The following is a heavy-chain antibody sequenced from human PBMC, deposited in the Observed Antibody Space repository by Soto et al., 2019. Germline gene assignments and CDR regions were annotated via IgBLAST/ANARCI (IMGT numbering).Heavy chain of an antibody. CDR1: GYTFTSYA. CDR2: INAGNGNT. CDR3: ARGALGYYDSSGYYTR. J-gene: IGHJ4*02. Sequence: ASVKVSCKASGYTFTSYAMHWVRQAPGQRLEWMGWINAGNGNTKYSQKFQGRVTITRDTSASTAYMELSSLRSEDTAVYYCARGALGYYDSSGYYTRWGQGTLVTVPQ. V-gene: IGHV1-3*01. D-gene: IGHD3-22*01.